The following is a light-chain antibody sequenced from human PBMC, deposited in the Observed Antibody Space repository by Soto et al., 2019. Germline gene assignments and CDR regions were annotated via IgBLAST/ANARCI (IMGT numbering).Light chain of an antibody. CDR1: QSVSSN. CDR3: HQYDNWPKT. V-gene: IGKV3-15*01. J-gene: IGKJ5*01. Sequence: TQSQDHLSLSPGERATRTCRASQSVSSNLAWYQQKPGQAPRLLIYGASTRATGIPARFSGSGSGTEFTLTISSLQSEDFAVYYCHQYDNWPKTFGQRTLLEIK. CDR2: GAS.